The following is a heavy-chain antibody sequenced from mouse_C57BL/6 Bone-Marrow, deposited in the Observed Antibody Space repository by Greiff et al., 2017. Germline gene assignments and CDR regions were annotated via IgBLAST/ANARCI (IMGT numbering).Heavy chain of an antibody. CDR3: ARSITTVVKFDY. D-gene: IGHD1-1*01. J-gene: IGHJ2*01. CDR2: IYPGDGDT. Sequence: VQLQQSGPELVKPGASVKISCKASGYAFSSSWMNWVKQRPGKGLEWIGRIYPGDGDTNYNGKFKGKATLTEDKSSSTAYMQLSSLTSEDSAVYFCARSITTVVKFDYWGQGTTLTVSS. V-gene: IGHV1-82*01. CDR1: GYAFSSSW.